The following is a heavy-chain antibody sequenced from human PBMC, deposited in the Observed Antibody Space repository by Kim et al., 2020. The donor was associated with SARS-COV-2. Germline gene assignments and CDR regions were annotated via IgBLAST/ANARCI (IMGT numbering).Heavy chain of an antibody. V-gene: IGHV4-31*02. D-gene: IGHD2-2*03. CDR3: ARSRMDIVVVPAGVFDAFDI. Sequence: RVTISVDASKNQFSLKLSSVTAADTAVYYCARSRMDIVVVPAGVFDAFDIWGQGTMVTVSS. J-gene: IGHJ3*02.